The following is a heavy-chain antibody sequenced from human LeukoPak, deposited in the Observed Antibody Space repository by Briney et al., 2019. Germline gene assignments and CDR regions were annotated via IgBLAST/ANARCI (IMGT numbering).Heavy chain of an antibody. D-gene: IGHD1-26*01. J-gene: IGHJ4*02. V-gene: IGHV3-23*01. CDR1: GFTFSSYA. Sequence: AGGSLRLSCAASGFTFSSYAMSWVRQAPGKGLEWVSAISGSGGSTYYADSVKGRFTISRDNSKNTLYLQMNSLRAEDTAVYYCAKGGSSWRALDYWGQGTLVTVSS. CDR2: ISGSGGST. CDR3: AKGGSSWRALDY.